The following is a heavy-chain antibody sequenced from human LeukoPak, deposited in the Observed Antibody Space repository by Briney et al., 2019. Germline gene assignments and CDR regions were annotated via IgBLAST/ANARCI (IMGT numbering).Heavy chain of an antibody. CDR1: GCTLTELS. CDR2: FDPEDGET. Sequence: ASVKVSCKVSGCTLTELSMRWVRQAPGKGLEWMGGFDPEDGETIYAQKFQGRVTMTEDTSTDTAYMELSSLRSEDTAVYYCATGEDYYYYGMDVWGQGTTVTVSS. D-gene: IGHD1-26*01. V-gene: IGHV1-24*01. J-gene: IGHJ6*02. CDR3: ATGEDYYYYGMDV.